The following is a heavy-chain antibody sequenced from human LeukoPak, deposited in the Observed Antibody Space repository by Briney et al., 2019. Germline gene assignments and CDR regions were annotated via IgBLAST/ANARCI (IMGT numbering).Heavy chain of an antibody. J-gene: IGHJ5*02. V-gene: IGHV3-30*02. D-gene: IGHD3-22*01. Sequence: GGSLRLSCAASGFTFSSYGMHWVRQAPGKGLEWVAFIRYDGSNKYYADSVKGRFTISRDNSKNTLYLQMNSLRAEDTAVYYCAKDPTERYYYDSSGYSAWGQGTLVTVSS. CDR1: GFTFSSYG. CDR3: AKDPTERYYYDSSGYSA. CDR2: IRYDGSNK.